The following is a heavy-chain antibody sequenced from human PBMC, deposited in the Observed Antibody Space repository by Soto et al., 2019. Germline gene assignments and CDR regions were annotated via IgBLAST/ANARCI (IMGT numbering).Heavy chain of an antibody. Sequence: GESLKISCAASGFTFSSYGMHWVRQAPGKGLEWVAVIWYDGSNKYYADSVKGRFTISRDNSKNTLYLQMNSLRAEDTAVYYCARDVYYGSGSYYHYYYGMDVWGQGTTVTVSS. CDR3: ARDVYYGSGSYYHYYYGMDV. J-gene: IGHJ6*02. V-gene: IGHV3-33*01. D-gene: IGHD3-10*01. CDR2: IWYDGSNK. CDR1: GFTFSSYG.